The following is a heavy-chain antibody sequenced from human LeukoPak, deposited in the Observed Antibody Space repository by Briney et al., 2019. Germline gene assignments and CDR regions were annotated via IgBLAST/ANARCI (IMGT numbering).Heavy chain of an antibody. J-gene: IGHJ5*02. CDR1: GYTFTSYD. V-gene: IGHV1-69*05. Sequence: SVKVSCKASGYTFTSYDINWVRQATGQGLEWMGGIIPIFGTANYAQKFQGRVTITTDESTSTAYMELSSLRSEDTAVYYCAKGWFDPWGQGTLVTVSS. CDR3: AKGWFDP. CDR2: IIPIFGTA.